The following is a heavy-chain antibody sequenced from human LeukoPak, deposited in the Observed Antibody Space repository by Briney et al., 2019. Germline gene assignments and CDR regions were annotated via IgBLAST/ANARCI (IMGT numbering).Heavy chain of an antibody. J-gene: IGHJ4*02. V-gene: IGHV4-34*01. CDR1: GGSFSGYY. D-gene: IGHD1-1*01. Sequence: ASETLSLTCAVYGGSFSGYYWSWIRQPPGKGLEWIGEINHSGSTNYNPSLKSRVTISVDTSKNQFSLKLSSVTAADTAVYYCACSGGRHLFDYWGQGTLVTVSS. CDR2: INHSGST. CDR3: ACSGGRHLFDY.